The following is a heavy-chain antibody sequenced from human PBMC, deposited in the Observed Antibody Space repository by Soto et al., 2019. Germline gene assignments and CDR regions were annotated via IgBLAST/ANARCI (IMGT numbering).Heavy chain of an antibody. Sequence: QVQLVQSGAEVKKPGASVKVSCKASGYSFTGYYMHWVRQAPGQGLEWMGWINPNSGGTESAQKFQGRVTMTTDTSISTAYMELSRLTSDDTGVYYCARDGARISMIRGPIPNWFDPWGQGTLVTVSS. D-gene: IGHD3-10*01. J-gene: IGHJ5*02. CDR2: INPNSGGT. V-gene: IGHV1-2*02. CDR1: GYSFTGYY. CDR3: ARDGARISMIRGPIPNWFDP.